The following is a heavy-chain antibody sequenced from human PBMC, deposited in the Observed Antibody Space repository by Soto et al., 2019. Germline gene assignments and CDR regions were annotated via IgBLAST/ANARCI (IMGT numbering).Heavy chain of an antibody. CDR1: GFTFSSFE. D-gene: IGHD2-15*01. CDR3: ARVLGVVSATLGD. CDR2: ISSSGRTT. J-gene: IGHJ4*01. V-gene: IGHV3-48*03. Sequence: SLRLSCAGSGFTFSSFEMKWVRQAPGKGLEWLSHISSSGRTTFYADSVKGRFTISRDNDKNSLYLQMSSLRVEDTAVYYCARVLGVVSATLGDWGHGTLVTVSS.